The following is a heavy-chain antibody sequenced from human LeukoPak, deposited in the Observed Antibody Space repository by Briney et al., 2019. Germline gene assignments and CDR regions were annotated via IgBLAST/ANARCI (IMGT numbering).Heavy chain of an antibody. J-gene: IGHJ4*02. CDR2: ISASGSYI. CDR3: ARDSPGTTASDY. CDR1: GFTFDTYR. V-gene: IGHV3-21*01. Sequence: PGGSLRLSCAASGFTFDTYRTNWVRQAPGKGLEWVSSISASGSYIYYADSLKGRFTISRDNTKNSLFLQMNSLRAEDTAVYYCARDSPGTTASDYWGQGTLVTVSS. D-gene: IGHD1-1*01.